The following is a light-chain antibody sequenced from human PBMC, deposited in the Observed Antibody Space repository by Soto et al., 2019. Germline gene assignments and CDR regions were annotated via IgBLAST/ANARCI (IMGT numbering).Light chain of an antibody. V-gene: IGLV3-21*02. CDR1: NIGRKI. CDR3: QLWDSRSDHVV. Sequence: SYELTQPPSVSVAPGQTARITCGGNNIGRKIVHWYQQKPGQAPVVVVYDDRDRPSGIPERFSGSNSGNTATLTISSVEAGDEADYYCQLWDSRSDHVVVCGGTKLTVL. J-gene: IGLJ2*01. CDR2: DDR.